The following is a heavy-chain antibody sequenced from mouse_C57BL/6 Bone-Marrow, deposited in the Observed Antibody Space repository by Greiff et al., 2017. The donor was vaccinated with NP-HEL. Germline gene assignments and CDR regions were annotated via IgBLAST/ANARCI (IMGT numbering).Heavy chain of an antibody. Sequence: QVQLQQSGPGLVQPSQSLSITCTVSGFSLTSYGVHWVRQSPGKGLEWLGVIWRGGSTDYNAAFMSRLSLTKDNSKSQVFFKMNSLQADDTAIYYCAKKRSYDYDEDYYAMDYWGQGTSVTVSS. J-gene: IGHJ4*01. V-gene: IGHV2-5*01. CDR2: IWRGGST. CDR1: GFSLTSYG. CDR3: AKKRSYDYDEDYYAMDY. D-gene: IGHD2-4*01.